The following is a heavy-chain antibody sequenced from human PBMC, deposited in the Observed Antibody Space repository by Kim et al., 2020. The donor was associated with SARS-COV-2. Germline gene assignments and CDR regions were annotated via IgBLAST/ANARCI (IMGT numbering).Heavy chain of an antibody. CDR1: GFTFSSYE. CDR3: ARERERRGSPHFDY. CDR2: ISSSGSTI. Sequence: GGSLRLSCAASGFTFSSYEMNWVRQAPGKGLEWVSYISSSGSTIYYADSVKGRFTISRDNAKNSLYLQMNSLRAEDTAVYYCARERERRGSPHFDYWGQGTLVTVSS. V-gene: IGHV3-48*03. D-gene: IGHD6-25*01. J-gene: IGHJ4*02.